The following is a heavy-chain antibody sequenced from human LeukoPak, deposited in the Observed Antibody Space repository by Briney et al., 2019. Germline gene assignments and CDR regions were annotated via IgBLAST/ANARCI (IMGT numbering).Heavy chain of an antibody. V-gene: IGHV7-4-1*02. Sequence: ASVKVSCKASGYTFTSYAMNWVRQAPGQGLEWMGWINTNTGNPTYAQGFTGRFVFSLDTSVSTAYLQISSLKAEDTAVYYCARETPFVVPAAFDYWGQGTLVTVSS. J-gene: IGHJ4*02. CDR2: INTNTGNP. D-gene: IGHD2-2*01. CDR1: GYTFTSYA. CDR3: ARETPFVVPAAFDY.